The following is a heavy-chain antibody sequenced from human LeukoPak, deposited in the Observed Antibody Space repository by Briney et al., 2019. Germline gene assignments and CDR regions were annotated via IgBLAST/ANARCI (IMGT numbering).Heavy chain of an antibody. D-gene: IGHD6-13*01. CDR2: IYHSGAT. J-gene: IGHJ5*02. Sequence: SETLSLTCSVSGDSISTSYYWAWVRRSPGKGLEGIGSIYHSGATDYNPSLKSRLTMSVDTSKNQFSLKLTSVTAADTAVYHCARGRAGRLGWFDPWGQGTLVTVSS. CDR3: ARGRAGRLGWFDP. V-gene: IGHV4-38-2*02. CDR1: GDSISTSYY.